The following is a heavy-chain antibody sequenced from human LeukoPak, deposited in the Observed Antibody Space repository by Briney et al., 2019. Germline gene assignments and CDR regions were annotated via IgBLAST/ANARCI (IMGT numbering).Heavy chain of an antibody. CDR2: IIPIFGTA. CDR1: GGTFSSYA. Sequence: AASVKVSCKASGGTFSSYAISWVRQAPGQGLEWMGGIIPIFGTANYAQRFQGRVTITADESTSTAYMELSSLRSEDTAVYYCARGLLWFGDVWGKGTTVTVSA. J-gene: IGHJ6*04. CDR3: ARGLLWFGDV. D-gene: IGHD3-10*01. V-gene: IGHV1-69*13.